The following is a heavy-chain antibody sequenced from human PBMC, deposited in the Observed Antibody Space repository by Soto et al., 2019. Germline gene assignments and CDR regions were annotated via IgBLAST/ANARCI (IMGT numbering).Heavy chain of an antibody. D-gene: IGHD3-16*01. Sequence: QVQLQESGPGLVKPLGTLSLTCTVSGGSLSNYYWSWIRQPAGKGLEWMGHIYTTGNTIYTPSLKSRVTMSVDTSKNQFSLRLRSVTAADTAVYYCAREGVFSYAYDFDFWGQGTLVTVSS. CDR2: IYTTGNT. J-gene: IGHJ4*02. CDR3: AREGVFSYAYDFDF. V-gene: IGHV4-4*07. CDR1: GGSLSNYY.